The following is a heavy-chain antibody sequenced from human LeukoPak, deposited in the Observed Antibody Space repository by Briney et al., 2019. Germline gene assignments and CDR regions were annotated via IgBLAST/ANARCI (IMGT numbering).Heavy chain of an antibody. D-gene: IGHD6-19*01. CDR3: AREMWPVGVSYFDY. V-gene: IGHV4-59*01. CDR2: RHYRGTT. CDR1: GAPISSYH. Sequence: SETLSLTCTVSGAPISSYHWSWIRQPPGNRLDSLGCRHYRGTTNYERSVESRVAVSVDTSRKQFCVKLSSVTAADTAVYYCAREMWPVGVSYFDYWGQGILVTVSS. J-gene: IGHJ4*02.